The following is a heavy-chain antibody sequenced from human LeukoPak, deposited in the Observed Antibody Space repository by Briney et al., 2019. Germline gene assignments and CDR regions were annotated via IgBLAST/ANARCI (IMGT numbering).Heavy chain of an antibody. CDR1: GFTFSSHS. CDR2: ISSSSSYI. Sequence: GGSLRLSCGASGFTFSSHSMNWVRQAPEKGLEWVSYISSSSSYISYADSVKGRFTISRDNAKNSLYLQMNSLRAEDTAVYYCARDADMVATMLDYWGQGTLVTVSS. CDR3: ARDADMVATMLDY. V-gene: IGHV3-21*01. J-gene: IGHJ4*02. D-gene: IGHD5-12*01.